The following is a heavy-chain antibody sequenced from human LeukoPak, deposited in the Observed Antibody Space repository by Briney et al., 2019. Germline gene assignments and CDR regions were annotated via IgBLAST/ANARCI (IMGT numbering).Heavy chain of an antibody. J-gene: IGHJ4*02. V-gene: IGHV1-69*05. CDR1: GGTFSSYG. D-gene: IGHD2-21*02. CDR2: IIPIFGTA. Sequence: SVKVSCKASGGTFSSYGISWVRQAPGQGLEWMGGIIPIFGTANYAQKFQGRVTITTDESTSTAYMELSSLRSEDTAVYYCARGAGGKTAYFDYWGQGTLVTVSS. CDR3: ARGAGGKTAYFDY.